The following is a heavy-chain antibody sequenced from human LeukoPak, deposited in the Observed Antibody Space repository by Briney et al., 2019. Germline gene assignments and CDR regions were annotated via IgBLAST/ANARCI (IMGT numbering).Heavy chain of an antibody. CDR1: GFTFSSYS. J-gene: IGHJ4*02. Sequence: GGSLRLSCAASGFTFSSYSMNWVRQAPGKGLEWVSSISSSSSYIYYADSVKGRFTISRDNAKNSLYLQMNSLRAEDTAVYYCARDNSFSSSTAFDYWGQGTLVTVSS. CDR3: ARDNSFSSSTAFDY. V-gene: IGHV3-21*01. D-gene: IGHD6-13*01. CDR2: ISSSSSYI.